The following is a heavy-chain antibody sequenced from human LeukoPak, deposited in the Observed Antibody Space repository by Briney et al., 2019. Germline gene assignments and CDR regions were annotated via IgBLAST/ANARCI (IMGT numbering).Heavy chain of an antibody. CDR2: INHSGST. D-gene: IGHD1-7*01. CDR1: GFTFSSYW. CDR3: ARGEPFEITGTSVRLDP. J-gene: IGHJ5*02. Sequence: GSLRLSCAASGFTFSSYWMSWVRQPPGKGLEWIGEINHSGSTNYNPSLKSRVTISVDTSKNQFSLKLSSVTAADTAVYYCARGEPFEITGTSVRLDPWGQGTLVTVSS. V-gene: IGHV4-34*01.